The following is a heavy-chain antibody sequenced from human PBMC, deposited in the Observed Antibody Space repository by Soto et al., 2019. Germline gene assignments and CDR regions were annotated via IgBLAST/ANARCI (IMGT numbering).Heavy chain of an antibody. V-gene: IGHV3-23*01. CDR3: ATATKTTVTTALDP. J-gene: IGHJ5*02. Sequence: GGSLRLSCAASGFTFSSYAMSWVRQAPGKGLEWVSTLSGSGGSTYYADSVKGRFTISRDNSKNTLYLQMNSLRAEDTARYYCATATKTTVTTALDPWGQGTLVTVSS. CDR1: GFTFSSYA. D-gene: IGHD4-17*01. CDR2: LSGSGGST.